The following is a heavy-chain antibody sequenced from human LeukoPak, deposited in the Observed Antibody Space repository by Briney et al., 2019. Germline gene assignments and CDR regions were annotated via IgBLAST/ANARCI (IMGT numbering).Heavy chain of an antibody. CDR1: GYTFTNYF. Sequence: GASVTVSCKTSGYTFTNYFIHWVRQAPGQGLEWMGWISPNSGDTNYAQKFRDRVTMTRDTSISTVYMELPRLKSDDTALFYCARQRYFSSYYFDYWGQGTLVTVSS. D-gene: IGHD3-9*01. J-gene: IGHJ4*02. CDR3: ARQRYFSSYYFDY. V-gene: IGHV1-2*02. CDR2: ISPNSGDT.